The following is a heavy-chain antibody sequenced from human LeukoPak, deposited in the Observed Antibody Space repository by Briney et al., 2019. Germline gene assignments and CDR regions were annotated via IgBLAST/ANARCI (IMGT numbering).Heavy chain of an antibody. Sequence: PGGSLRLSCAASGFTFSSYAMSWVHQAPGKGLEWVSAISGSGGSTYYADSVKGRFTISRDNSKNTLYLQMNSLRAEDTAVYYCAKDLSPSSIAALDAFDIWGQGTMVTVSS. V-gene: IGHV3-23*01. CDR2: ISGSGGST. CDR3: AKDLSPSSIAALDAFDI. CDR1: GFTFSSYA. D-gene: IGHD6-6*01. J-gene: IGHJ3*02.